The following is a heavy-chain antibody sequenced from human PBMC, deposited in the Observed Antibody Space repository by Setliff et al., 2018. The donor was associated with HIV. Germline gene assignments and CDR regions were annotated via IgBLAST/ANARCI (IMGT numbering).Heavy chain of an antibody. CDR1: GGSIRSHY. CDR2: IYYNGST. Sequence: SLTCTVSGGSIRSHYWSWIRQSPGKGLEYIGYIYYNGSTNYNPSLQSRVTISVETSKNQFSLKLSSVTAADTAVYYCARRFLEWFPPSYFYYYMDVWGKGTTVTVSS. CDR3: ARRFLEWFPPSYFYYYMDV. D-gene: IGHD3-3*01. V-gene: IGHV4-59*11. J-gene: IGHJ6*03.